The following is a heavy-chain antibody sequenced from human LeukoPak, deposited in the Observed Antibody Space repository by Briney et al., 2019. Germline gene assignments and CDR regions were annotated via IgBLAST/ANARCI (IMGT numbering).Heavy chain of an antibody. V-gene: IGHV4-59*01. CDR1: GGPISSYY. Sequence: PSETLSLTCTVSGGPISSYYWSWIRQPPGKGLEWIGYIYYSGSTNYNPSLKSRVTISVDTSKNQFSLKLSSVTAADTAVYYCASAISGYCSSTSCKRDGSDASDIWGQGTMVTVSS. D-gene: IGHD2-2*01. CDR2: IYYSGST. J-gene: IGHJ3*02. CDR3: ASAISGYCSSTSCKRDGSDASDI.